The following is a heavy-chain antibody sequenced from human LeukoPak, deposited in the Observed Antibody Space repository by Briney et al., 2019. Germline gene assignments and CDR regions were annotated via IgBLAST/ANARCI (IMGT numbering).Heavy chain of an antibody. CDR3: ARVLIGDDSSSNFDY. Sequence: GASVKVSCKASGYTFTGYYMHWVRQAPGQGLEWIGWINPNSGATNYAQNFQGRVTMTRDTSIRTAYMELSRLTSDDTDVYYCARVLIGDDSSSNFDYWGQGTLVTVSS. CDR2: INPNSGAT. D-gene: IGHD3-16*01. V-gene: IGHV1-2*02. J-gene: IGHJ4*02. CDR1: GYTFTGYY.